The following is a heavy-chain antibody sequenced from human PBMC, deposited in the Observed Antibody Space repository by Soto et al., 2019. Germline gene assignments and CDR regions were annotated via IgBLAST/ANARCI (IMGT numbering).Heavy chain of an antibody. D-gene: IGHD3-10*01. CDR3: ARDPYYYVSSNGGGY. CDR1: GDTFDSYT. Sequence: QVQLVQSGAEVRKPGSSVKVSCKASGDTFDSYTLSWVRQAPGQGLEWMGRIIPILGITNYALRFQGRVTLTADMCTSTAYMELSGLRSWDTAIYFYARDPYYYVSSNGGGYRGQGTVATVSS. J-gene: IGHJ4*02. CDR2: IIPILGIT. V-gene: IGHV1-69*08.